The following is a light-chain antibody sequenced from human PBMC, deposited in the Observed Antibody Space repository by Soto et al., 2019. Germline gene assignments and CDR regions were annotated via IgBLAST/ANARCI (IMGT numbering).Light chain of an antibody. V-gene: IGKV3-11*01. Sequence: EIVLTQSPATLSLSPGERATLSCRASQSVSIYLAWYQQKPGRAPRLLIYDASNRAIGIPARFSGSGSGTDFTLTISSLEPEDFAVYYCQQRSNWPPKTFGGGTKVEIK. J-gene: IGKJ4*01. CDR1: QSVSIY. CDR3: QQRSNWPPKT. CDR2: DAS.